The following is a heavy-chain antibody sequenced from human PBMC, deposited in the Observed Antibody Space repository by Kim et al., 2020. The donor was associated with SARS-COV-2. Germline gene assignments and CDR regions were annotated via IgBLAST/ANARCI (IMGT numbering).Heavy chain of an antibody. D-gene: IGHD3-3*01. CDR2: IKSNSIGGPT. Sequence: GGSLRLSCAASGLSFSDAWMSWVRQAPGKGLEWVARIKSNSIGGPTDYAVSVKGRFTISRDDSQNMLYLQMNSLKREDTGVYFCSNLAFRTFWDWGQGTLVTVSS. J-gene: IGHJ4*02. CDR3: SNLAFRTFWD. CDR1: GLSFSDAW. V-gene: IGHV3-15*01.